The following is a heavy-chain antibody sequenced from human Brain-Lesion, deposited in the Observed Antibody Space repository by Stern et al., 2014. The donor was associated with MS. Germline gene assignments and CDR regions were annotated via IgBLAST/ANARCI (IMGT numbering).Heavy chain of an antibody. J-gene: IGHJ5*02. Sequence: QVQLVQSGRGVKKPGASVQVSCKASGGTFGTYPITWLRQAPGQGLEWMGRIIPIFGSPNYAQKFQGRVTITADRSTTTVYMKLSSLKSDDAAVYYCAKDGPALVTNWFDPWGRGTLVTVSS. CDR1: GGTFGTYP. V-gene: IGHV1-69*06. CDR2: IIPIFGSP. CDR3: AKDGPALVTNWFDP. D-gene: IGHD5-18*01.